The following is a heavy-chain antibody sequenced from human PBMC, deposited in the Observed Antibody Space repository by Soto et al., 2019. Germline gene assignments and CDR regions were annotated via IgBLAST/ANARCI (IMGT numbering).Heavy chain of an antibody. Sequence: PSETLSLTCTVSGGSISSSRYYWGWIRQPPGKGLEWIGSIYYSGSTYYNPSLKSRVTISVDTSKNQFSLKLSSVTAADTAVYYCARRGIAVAGTGDYYYYMDVWGKGTTVTVSS. D-gene: IGHD6-19*01. CDR3: ARRGIAVAGTGDYYYYMDV. V-gene: IGHV4-39*01. J-gene: IGHJ6*03. CDR1: GGSISSSRYY. CDR2: IYYSGST.